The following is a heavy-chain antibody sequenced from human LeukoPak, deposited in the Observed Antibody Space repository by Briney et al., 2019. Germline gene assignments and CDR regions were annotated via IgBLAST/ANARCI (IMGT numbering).Heavy chain of an antibody. D-gene: IGHD6-19*01. CDR1: GFTFSSYA. Sequence: GGSLRLSCAASGFTFSSYAMSWVRQAPGKGLEWVSAISGSGGSTYYADSVKGRFTISRDNSKNTLYLQMNSLRSEDTAVYYCAAETAVAGNNWFDPWGQGTLVTVSS. CDR3: AAETAVAGNNWFDP. CDR2: ISGSGGST. V-gene: IGHV3-23*01. J-gene: IGHJ5*02.